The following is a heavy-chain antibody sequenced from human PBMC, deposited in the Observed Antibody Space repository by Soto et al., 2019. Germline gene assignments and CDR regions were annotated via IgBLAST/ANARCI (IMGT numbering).Heavy chain of an antibody. CDR3: ARGRYGDY. Sequence: QVHLVQSGAEVKKPGASVKVSCKGSGYAFTTYGITWVRQAPGQGLEWMGWISAHNGNTNYAQKIQGRVTVTRDTSTSTAYMELRSLRPDDRAVYYCARGRYGDYWGQGALVTVSS. J-gene: IGHJ4*02. V-gene: IGHV1-18*01. D-gene: IGHD1-1*01. CDR1: GYAFTTYG. CDR2: ISAHNGNT.